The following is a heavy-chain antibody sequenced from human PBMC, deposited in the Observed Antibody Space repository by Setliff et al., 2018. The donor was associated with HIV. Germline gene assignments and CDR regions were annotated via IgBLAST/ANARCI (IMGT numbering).Heavy chain of an antibody. Sequence: GGSLRLSCAASGFTFSNYGIHWVRQAPGKGLEWVAFIPYDGSNKYYADSVKGRFTISRDNSKNMVFLQMNSLRPEDTALYYCAKGASGWSPDYWGQGALVTVSA. J-gene: IGHJ4*02. CDR1: GFTFSNYG. D-gene: IGHD6-19*01. CDR3: AKGASGWSPDY. CDR2: IPYDGSNK. V-gene: IGHV3-30*02.